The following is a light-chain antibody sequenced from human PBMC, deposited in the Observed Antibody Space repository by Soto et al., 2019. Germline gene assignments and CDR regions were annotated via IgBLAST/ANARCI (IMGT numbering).Light chain of an antibody. J-gene: IGKJ4*01. CDR3: QQYNTYPRT. Sequence: DIQMTQSPSTLSASVGDRVTITCRASQSISTWLAWYQQKPGKAPKLLIYKASTLEGGVPSRFSGSGSGTEFNITISSRQPADFATYYCQQYNTYPRTFGGGTTVEIK. CDR1: QSISTW. V-gene: IGKV1-5*03. CDR2: KAS.